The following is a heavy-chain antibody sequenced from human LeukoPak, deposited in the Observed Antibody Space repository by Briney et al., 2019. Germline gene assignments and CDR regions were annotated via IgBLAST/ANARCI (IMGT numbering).Heavy chain of an antibody. CDR3: ASYYGDYTWDYFDY. V-gene: IGHV4-59*12. D-gene: IGHD4-17*01. J-gene: IGHJ4*02. CDR2: IYYSGST. Sequence: SETLSLTCTVSGGSISSYYWSWIRQPPGKGLEWIGYIYYSGSTNYNPSLKSRVTISVDTSKNQFSLKLSSVTAADTAVYYCASYYGDYTWDYFDYWGQGTLVTVSS. CDR1: GGSISSYY.